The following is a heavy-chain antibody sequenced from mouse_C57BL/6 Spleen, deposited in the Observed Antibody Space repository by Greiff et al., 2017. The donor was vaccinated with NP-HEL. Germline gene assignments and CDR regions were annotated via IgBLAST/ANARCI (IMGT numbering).Heavy chain of an antibody. Sequence: QVQLQQSGAELARPGASVKLSCKASGYTFTSYGISWVKQRTGQGLEWIGEIYPRSGNTYYNEKFKGKATLTADKSSSTAYMELRSLTSEDSAVDCCAGSGGYDGGVLFGYWGQGTTLTVSS. CDR3: AGSGGYDGGVLFGY. J-gene: IGHJ2*01. V-gene: IGHV1-81*01. CDR2: IYPRSGNT. CDR1: GYTFTSYG. D-gene: IGHD2-2*01.